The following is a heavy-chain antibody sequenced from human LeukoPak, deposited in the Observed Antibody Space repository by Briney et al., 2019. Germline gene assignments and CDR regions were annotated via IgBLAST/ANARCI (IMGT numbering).Heavy chain of an antibody. J-gene: IGHJ3*02. V-gene: IGHV4-4*02. CDR1: GGSINSSNW. CDR2: IYHSGST. D-gene: IGHD6-19*01. CDR3: ARSVATPGWAFDI. Sequence: SGTLSLTCAVSGGSINSSNWWSWVRQPPGKGLEWIGEIYHSGSTNYNPSLKSRVTISVDKSKNQFSLKLSSVTAADTAVYYCARSVATPGWAFDIWGQGTMVTVSS.